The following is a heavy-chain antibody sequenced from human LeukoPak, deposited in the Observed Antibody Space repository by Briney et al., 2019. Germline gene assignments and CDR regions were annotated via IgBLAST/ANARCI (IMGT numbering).Heavy chain of an antibody. CDR1: GFPVRSNY. CDR3: ARDMAATGTIDI. D-gene: IGHD6-13*01. CDR2: IYSGGTT. V-gene: IGHV3-53*01. Sequence: PGGSLRLSCAASGFPVRSNYMSWVRQAPGKGLEWVSVIYSGGTTYCADSVKGRFTISRDNSKNTLYLQMNSLRAEDTAVYYCARDMAATGTIDIWGQGTMVTVSS. J-gene: IGHJ3*02.